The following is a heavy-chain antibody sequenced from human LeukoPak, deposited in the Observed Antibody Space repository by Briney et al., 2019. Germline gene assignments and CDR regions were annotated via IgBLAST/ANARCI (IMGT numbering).Heavy chain of an antibody. CDR3: ARDYYYESSGSVY. J-gene: IGHJ4*02. CDR2: IKQDGSEK. CDR1: GFPFSSFW. V-gene: IGHV3-7*05. Sequence: GGSPRLSCAASGFPFSSFWMSWVRQAPGKGLEWVANIKQDGSEKYYVDSVKGRFTISRDNAKNSLYLQMNSLRAEDTAVYYCARDYYYESSGSVYWGQGTLVTVSS. D-gene: IGHD3-22*01.